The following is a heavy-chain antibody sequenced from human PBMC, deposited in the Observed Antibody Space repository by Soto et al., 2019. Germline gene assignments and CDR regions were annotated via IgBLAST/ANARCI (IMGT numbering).Heavy chain of an antibody. Sequence: GGSLRLSCTASGFTFSTYNFHWVRQATGKVLELFSCIGTVNDIYYADSVNGRFTLSREDAKNSLYLQMNSLRAEDSAVYYCARDSSGWEYWGQGTRVTVSS. CDR1: GFTFSTYN. CDR2: IGTVNDI. CDR3: ARDSSGWEY. D-gene: IGHD6-19*01. V-gene: IGHV3-13*01. J-gene: IGHJ4*02.